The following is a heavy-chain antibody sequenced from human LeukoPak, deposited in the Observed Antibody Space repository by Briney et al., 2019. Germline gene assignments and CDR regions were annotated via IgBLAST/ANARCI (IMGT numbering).Heavy chain of an antibody. D-gene: IGHD3-16*01. J-gene: IGHJ6*03. CDR3: AKGLRTGVGPYMGYHYYMDV. CDR1: GFSVSSNY. Sequence: GGSLRLSCAASGFSVSSNYMSWVRQAPGKGLEWVSVIYSGGNTYYADSVKGRFTISRDNSYNTVSLQMNSLRDEDTGVYYCAKGLRTGVGPYMGYHYYMDVWGKGATVTVSS. V-gene: IGHV3-53*01. CDR2: IYSGGNT.